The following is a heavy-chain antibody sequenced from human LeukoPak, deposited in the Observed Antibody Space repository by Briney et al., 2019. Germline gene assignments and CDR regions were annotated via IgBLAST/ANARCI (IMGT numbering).Heavy chain of an antibody. CDR1: GYTFTRYA. Sequence: ASVKVSCKASGYTFTRYAMNWVRQAPGQGLEWMGWINTNTGNPTYAQGFTGRFVFSLDTSVSTAYLQINSLKAEDTAVYYCARDGDGYNHPFDYWGQGTLVTVSS. CDR3: ARDGDGYNHPFDY. J-gene: IGHJ4*02. D-gene: IGHD5-24*01. CDR2: INTNTGNP. V-gene: IGHV7-4-1*02.